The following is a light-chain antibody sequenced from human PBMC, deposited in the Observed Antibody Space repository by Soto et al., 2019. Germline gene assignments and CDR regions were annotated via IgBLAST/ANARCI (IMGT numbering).Light chain of an antibody. Sequence: QSALTQPASVSGSPGQSITISCTGTSSDVGSYNLVSWFQQHPGKAPKLFIYEVNRRPSGGSDRLSGSKSANTASLTISGLQAEDEADYYCFSYAGAGTFVFGTGTKLTVL. CDR2: EVN. J-gene: IGLJ1*01. V-gene: IGLV2-23*02. CDR1: SSDVGSYNL. CDR3: FSYAGAGTFV.